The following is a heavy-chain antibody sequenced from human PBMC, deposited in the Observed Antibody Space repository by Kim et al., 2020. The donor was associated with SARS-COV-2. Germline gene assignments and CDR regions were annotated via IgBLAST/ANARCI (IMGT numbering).Heavy chain of an antibody. Sequence: ASVKVSCKASGYTFTGYYMHWVRQAPGQGLEWMGWINPNSGGTNYAQKFQGRVTMTRDTSIGTAYMELSRLRSDDTAVYYCARGGAGNVVVPAAIGWFDPWGQGTLVTVSS. CDR3: ARGGAGNVVVPAAIGWFDP. D-gene: IGHD2-2*02. CDR2: INPNSGGT. J-gene: IGHJ5*02. CDR1: GYTFTGYY. V-gene: IGHV1-2*02.